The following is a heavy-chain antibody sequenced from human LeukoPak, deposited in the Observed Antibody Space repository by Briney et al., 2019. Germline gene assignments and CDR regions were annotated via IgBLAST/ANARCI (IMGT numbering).Heavy chain of an antibody. D-gene: IGHD6-13*01. J-gene: IGHJ4*02. CDR1: GGSISSYY. Sequence: SETLSLTCTVSGGSISSYYWSWIRQPPGKGLEWIGYIYYSGSTNYNPSLKSRVTISVDTSKNQFSLKLSSVTAADTAVYYCASYPGAAARDRTDYWGQGTLVTVSS. V-gene: IGHV4-59*12. CDR2: IYYSGST. CDR3: ASYPGAAARDRTDY.